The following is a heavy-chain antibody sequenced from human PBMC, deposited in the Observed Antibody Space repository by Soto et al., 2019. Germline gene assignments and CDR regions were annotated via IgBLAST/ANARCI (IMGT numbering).Heavy chain of an antibody. CDR1: GYTFTSSG. CDR2: ISAYNGNT. V-gene: IGHV1-18*01. J-gene: IGHJ6*02. CDR3: ARNSPRGHYYYYYSMDV. Sequence: ASVKVSCKASGYTFTSSGIGWVRQAPGQGLEWMGWISAYNGNTNYAQKLQGRVTMTTDTSTSTAYMELRGLRPDDTAVYYCARNSPRGHYYYYYSMDVWGQGTTVTVSS.